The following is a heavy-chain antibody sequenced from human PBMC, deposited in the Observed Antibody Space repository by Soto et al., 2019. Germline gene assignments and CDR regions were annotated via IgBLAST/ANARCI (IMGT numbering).Heavy chain of an antibody. D-gene: IGHD2-21*02. CDR3: ARDKAVVTATQNNNWFDP. Sequence: SETLSLTCTVSGGSISSGGYYWSWIRPHPGKGLEWLGYIYYSGTTYYNPSLKSLVTISVDTSNNQFSLKLSSVTAADTAVYYCARDKAVVTATQNNNWFDPWGQGTLVTVSS. J-gene: IGHJ5*02. V-gene: IGHV4-31*01. CDR1: GGSISSGGYY. CDR2: IYYSGTT.